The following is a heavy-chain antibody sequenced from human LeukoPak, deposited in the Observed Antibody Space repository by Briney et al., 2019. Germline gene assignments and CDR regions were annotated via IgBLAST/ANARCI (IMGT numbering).Heavy chain of an antibody. Sequence: GGSLRLSCAASGFTFSTYAMHWVRQAPGKGLEWVAVISYDGSNKYYADSVKGRFTISRDNSKNTLYLQMNTLRAEDTAVYYCANDVSWDWFDPWGQGTLVTVSS. CDR3: ANDVSWDWFDP. CDR2: ISYDGSNK. V-gene: IGHV3-30*18. D-gene: IGHD7-27*01. CDR1: GFTFSTYA. J-gene: IGHJ5*02.